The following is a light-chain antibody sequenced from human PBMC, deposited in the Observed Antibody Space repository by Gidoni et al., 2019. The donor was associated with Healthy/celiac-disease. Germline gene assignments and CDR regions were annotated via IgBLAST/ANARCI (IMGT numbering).Light chain of an antibody. CDR3: QQSYSTPFT. J-gene: IGKJ3*01. Sequence: DIQMTQSPSSLSASVGGRVTITCRASQSISSFLNWYQQKPGKAPKLLIYAASSLQSGVPSRFSGSGSGTDFTLTISSLQPEDFATYFGQQSYSTPFTFGPGTKVDIK. CDR1: QSISSF. CDR2: AAS. V-gene: IGKV1-39*01.